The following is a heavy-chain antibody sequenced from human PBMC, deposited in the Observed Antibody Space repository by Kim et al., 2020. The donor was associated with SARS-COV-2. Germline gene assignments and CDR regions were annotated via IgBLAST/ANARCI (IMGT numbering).Heavy chain of an antibody. J-gene: IGHJ4*02. Sequence: GGSLRLSCAASGFTFSAYAMTWVRQAPGKRLDWVSTISRSGLKTYYAGSVTGRFTISRDNSKDTLYLQLNSLGAEDTAIYYCARDGGYCAGDCYFFVDYWGPGTLVTVSS. CDR2: ISRSGLKT. D-gene: IGHD2-21*02. CDR1: GFTFSAYA. CDR3: ARDGGYCAGDCYFFVDY. V-gene: IGHV3-23*01.